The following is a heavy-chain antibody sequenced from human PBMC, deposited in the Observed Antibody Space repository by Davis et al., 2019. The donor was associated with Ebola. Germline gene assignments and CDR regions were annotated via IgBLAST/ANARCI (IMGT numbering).Heavy chain of an antibody. J-gene: IGHJ4*02. CDR2: IWYDGSNK. D-gene: IGHD4-17*01. CDR1: GFTFSSYG. V-gene: IGHV3-33*03. CDR3: AKISSTVTTGY. Sequence: GESLKISCAASGFTFSSYGMHWVRQAPGKGLEWVAVIWYDGSNKYYADSVKGRFTISRDNAKNTLYLQMNSLRAEDTAVYYCAKISSTVTTGYWGQGTLVTVSS.